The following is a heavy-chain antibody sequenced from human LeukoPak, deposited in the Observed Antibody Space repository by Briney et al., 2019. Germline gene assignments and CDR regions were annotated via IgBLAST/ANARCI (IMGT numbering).Heavy chain of an antibody. CDR2: IYTSGST. J-gene: IGHJ6*03. CDR3: ARAAYYYGSGSGVGYYYYYMDV. CDR1: GGSISSGSYH. D-gene: IGHD3-10*01. Sequence: KPSQTLSLTCTVSGGSISSGSYHWSWIRQPAGKGLEWIGRIYTSGSTNYNPSLKSRVTISVDTSKNQFSLKLSSVTAADTAVYCCARAAYYYGSGSGVGYYYYYMDVWGKGTTVTVSS. V-gene: IGHV4-61*02.